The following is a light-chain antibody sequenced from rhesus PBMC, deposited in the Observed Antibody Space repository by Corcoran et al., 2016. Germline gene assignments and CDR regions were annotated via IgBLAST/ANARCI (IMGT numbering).Light chain of an antibody. J-gene: IGKJ3*01. V-gene: IGKV1-32*01. Sequence: DIQMTQSPSSLSASVGDRVTITCRASQDISRYLNWYQQKPGRAPRLLFYFGNRFETGVPSRFSGSGSGPDFTLTSSSLRPEDFATYFCQQYKNLPFTFGPGTKLDFK. CDR2: FGN. CDR3: QQYKNLPFT. CDR1: QDISRY.